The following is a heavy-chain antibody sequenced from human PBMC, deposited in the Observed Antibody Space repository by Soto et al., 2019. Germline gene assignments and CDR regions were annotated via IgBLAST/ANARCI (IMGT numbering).Heavy chain of an antibody. CDR3: AKEMYPRTVLDSSSPWGDY. CDR2: VSYDGSYK. Sequence: GGSLRLSCAVSGFTFSDYGMHWVRQAPGKGLEWVAVVSYDGSYKYYADSVKGRFTVSRDLSRNTLFLQMNSLRLEDTAVYFCAKEMYPRTVLDSSSPWGDYWGQGTLVTVSS. D-gene: IGHD6-6*01. V-gene: IGHV3-30*18. CDR1: GFTFSDYG. J-gene: IGHJ4*02.